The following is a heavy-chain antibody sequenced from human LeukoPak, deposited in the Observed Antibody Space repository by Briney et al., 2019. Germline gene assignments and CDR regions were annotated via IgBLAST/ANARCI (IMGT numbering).Heavy chain of an antibody. CDR3: ARDRLAVAGQGDYFDY. D-gene: IGHD6-19*01. CDR2: ISYDGSNK. CDR1: GFTFSSYA. V-gene: IGHV3-30*04. J-gene: IGHJ4*02. Sequence: GSLRLSCAASGFTFSSYAMHWVRQAPGKGLEWVAVISYDGSNKYYADSVKGRFTISRDNPKNTLYLQMNSLRAEDTAVYYCARDRLAVAGQGDYFDYWGQGTLVTVSS.